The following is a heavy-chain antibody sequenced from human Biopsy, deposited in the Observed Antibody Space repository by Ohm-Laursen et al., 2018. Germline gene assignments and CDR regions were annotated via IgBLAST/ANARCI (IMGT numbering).Heavy chain of an antibody. D-gene: IGHD3-9*01. CDR3: AGLVTGFIDP. Sequence: ILSLTCTVSGGSISSGGYYWGWIRQHPGKGLEWIGHMYYSGSTYYNPSLKSRITISVDTSKNQFSLKLSSVTAADTAVYYCAGLVTGFIDPWGQGTLVTVSS. J-gene: IGHJ5*02. CDR1: GGSISSGGYY. CDR2: MYYSGST. V-gene: IGHV4-31*03.